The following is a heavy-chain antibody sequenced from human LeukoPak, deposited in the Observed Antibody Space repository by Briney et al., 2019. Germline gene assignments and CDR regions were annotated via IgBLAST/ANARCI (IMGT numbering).Heavy chain of an antibody. D-gene: IGHD2-2*01. CDR2: VSSDGGTT. V-gene: IGHV3-23*03. CDR3: AKADCSSTSCHHNPTAFDI. Sequence: GGSLRLSCAASGFTFTTYAMGWVRQAPGKGLEWVAVVSSDGGTTYYADSVKGRFTISRDNSKNTLYLQMNSLRAEDTAVYYCAKADCSSTSCHHNPTAFDIWGQGTMVTVSS. J-gene: IGHJ3*02. CDR1: GFTFTTYA.